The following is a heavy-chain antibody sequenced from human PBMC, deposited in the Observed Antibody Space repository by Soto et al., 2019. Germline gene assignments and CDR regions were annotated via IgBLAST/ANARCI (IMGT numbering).Heavy chain of an antibody. CDR2: INPNSGGT. J-gene: IGHJ3*02. CDR1: GYTFTGYY. CDR3: ARGVVGGSDDAFDS. D-gene: IGHD2-15*01. Sequence: ASVKVSCKASGYTFTGYYMHWVRQAPGQGLEWMGWINPNSGGTNYAQKFQGWVTMTRDTSISTAYMELSRLRSDDTAVYYCARGVVGGSDDAFDSWGQGTMVTVSS. V-gene: IGHV1-2*04.